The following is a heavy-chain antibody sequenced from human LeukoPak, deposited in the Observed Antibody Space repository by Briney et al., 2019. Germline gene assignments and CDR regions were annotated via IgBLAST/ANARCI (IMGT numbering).Heavy chain of an antibody. CDR2: ISTYNGNT. CDR1: GGTFSSYA. V-gene: IGHV1-18*01. CDR3: ARDPDISTNWFDP. D-gene: IGHD3-9*01. J-gene: IGHJ5*02. Sequence: AASVKVSCKASGGTFSSYAISWVRQAPGQGLEWMGWISTYNGNTNYAQKFQGRVTMTTDTSTSTAYMELRSLRSDDTAVYYCARDPDISTNWFDPWGQGTLVTVSS.